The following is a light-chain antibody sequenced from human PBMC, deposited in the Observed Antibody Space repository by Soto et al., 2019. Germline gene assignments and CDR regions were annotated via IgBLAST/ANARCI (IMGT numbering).Light chain of an antibody. V-gene: IGLV6-57*02. CDR1: SGTVSNH. CDR2: END. J-gene: IGLJ1*01. Sequence: NFMLTQPHSVSQSPGNTLTISFSDSSGTVSNHVQLYHKRPGNAPTTVIYENDQRTSGVHYRFSGSGSIYISSKFASLTISRLQTEDEADYYCQSWGATGYVFGTGTKVTVL. CDR3: QSWGATGYV.